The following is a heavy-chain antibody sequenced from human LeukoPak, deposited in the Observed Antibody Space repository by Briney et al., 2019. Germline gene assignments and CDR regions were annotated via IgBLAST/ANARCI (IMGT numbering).Heavy chain of an antibody. J-gene: IGHJ4*02. CDR3: ANPRYDSSGYYYVD. D-gene: IGHD3-22*01. V-gene: IGHV1-3*01. CDR1: GYTFIDYT. Sequence: GASVKVSCKASGYTFIDYTMHWLRQAPGQRLDWMGWINGSSGNTEYSPEFQGRVTITRDTSASTGYMELSSLRSEDTAVYYCANPRYDSSGYYYVDWGQGTLVTVSS. CDR2: INGSSGNT.